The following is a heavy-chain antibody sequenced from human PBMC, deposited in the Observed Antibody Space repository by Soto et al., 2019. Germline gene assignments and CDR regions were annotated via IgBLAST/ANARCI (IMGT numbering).Heavy chain of an antibody. D-gene: IGHD6-19*01. CDR1: GFTFSSYA. Sequence: QVQLVESGGGVVQPGMSLRLSCAASGFTFSSYAMHWVRQAPGKGLEWVALISYDGINKYYADSVKGRFTISRDNSKNTLYLQVNSLRADDTAVYFCSRDHSSGWVLDYWGQGTLVTVSS. CDR2: ISYDGINK. J-gene: IGHJ4*02. CDR3: SRDHSSGWVLDY. V-gene: IGHV3-30-3*01.